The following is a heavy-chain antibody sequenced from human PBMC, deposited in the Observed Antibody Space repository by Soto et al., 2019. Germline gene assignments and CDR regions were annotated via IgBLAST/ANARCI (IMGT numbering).Heavy chain of an antibody. V-gene: IGHV4-34*01. D-gene: IGHD1-26*01. Sequence: SETLSLTCAVYGGSFSGYYWSWIRQPPGKGLEWIGEINHSGSTNYNPSLKSRVTISVDTSKNQFSLKLSSVTAADTAVYYCARVSVRYSGSYESYWYFDLWGRGTLVTVS. CDR2: INHSGST. CDR3: ARVSVRYSGSYESYWYFDL. J-gene: IGHJ2*01. CDR1: GGSFSGYY.